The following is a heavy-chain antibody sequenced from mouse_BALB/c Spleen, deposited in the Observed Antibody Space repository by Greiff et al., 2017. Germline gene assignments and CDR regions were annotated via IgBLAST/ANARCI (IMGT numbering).Heavy chain of an antibody. J-gene: IGHJ4*01. V-gene: IGHV2-9*02. D-gene: IGHD1-1*01. Sequence: VQRVESGPGLVAPSQSLSITCTVSGFSLTSYGVHWVRQPPGKGLEWLGVIWAGGSTNYNSALMSRLSISKDNSKSQVFLKMNSLQTDDTAMYYCARDADYGSFYAMDYWGQGTSVTVSS. CDR1: GFSLTSYG. CDR3: ARDADYGSFYAMDY. CDR2: IWAGGST.